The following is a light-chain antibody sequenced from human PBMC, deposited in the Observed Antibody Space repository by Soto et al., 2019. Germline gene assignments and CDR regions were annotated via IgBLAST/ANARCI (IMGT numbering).Light chain of an antibody. CDR3: CSFTGTSYV. Sequence: QSVLTQPASVSGSPGQSITISCTGASSDVGGNNYVSWYQQYTGKAPKLMVCDVSNRPSGVANRFSGSTSCTTASLTISGLQVEDEADYYCCSFTGTSYVFGTGTKLTVL. V-gene: IGLV2-14*01. CDR2: DVS. CDR1: SSDVGGNNY. J-gene: IGLJ1*01.